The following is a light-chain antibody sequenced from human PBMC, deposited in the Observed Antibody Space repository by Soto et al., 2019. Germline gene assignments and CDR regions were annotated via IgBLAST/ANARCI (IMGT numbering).Light chain of an antibody. CDR1: QSVSSRY. V-gene: IGKV3-11*01. J-gene: IGKJ4*01. CDR2: DAS. Sequence: EIVLTQSPGTLSLSPGERATLSCRASQSVSSRYLAWYQQKPGQAPSLIIYDASYRANGIPARFSGSGSWTDFTLTISSLEPEDFAVYYCQQRSNWPNVTFGGGTKVDI. CDR3: QQRSNWPNVT.